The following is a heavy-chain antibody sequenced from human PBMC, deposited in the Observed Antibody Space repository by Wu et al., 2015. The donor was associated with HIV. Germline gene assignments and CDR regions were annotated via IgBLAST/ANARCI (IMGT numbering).Heavy chain of an antibody. Sequence: QVQLVQSGAEVKKPGSSVKVSCKASGGTFGKYAISWVRQAPGQGLEWMGGIIPIFGTTHYAQKFQDRVTITADESTSTAYMDLSSLTSEDTAVFYCVRCPTRDSSSSCRWTGGITFDIVGPRDRWSPSLQ. CDR1: GGTFGKYA. D-gene: IGHD2-2*01. J-gene: IGHJ3*02. V-gene: IGHV1-69*12. CDR3: VRCPTRDSSSSCRWTGGITFDI. CDR2: IIPIFGTT.